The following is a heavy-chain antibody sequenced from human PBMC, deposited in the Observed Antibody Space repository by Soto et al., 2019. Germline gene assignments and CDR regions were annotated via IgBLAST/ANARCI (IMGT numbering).Heavy chain of an antibody. CDR1: VGSFSGYY. Sequence: SETLSLTCAFYVGSFSGYYWSCIRQPPGKWLEWIGEINHSGSTNYNPSLKSRVTISVDTSKNQFSLKLSSVTAADTAVYYCARGPRGSIFGVVIMVNWFEPLGQGTLVTGSS. D-gene: IGHD3-3*01. CDR2: INHSGST. J-gene: IGHJ5*02. V-gene: IGHV4-34*01. CDR3: ARGPRGSIFGVVIMVNWFEP.